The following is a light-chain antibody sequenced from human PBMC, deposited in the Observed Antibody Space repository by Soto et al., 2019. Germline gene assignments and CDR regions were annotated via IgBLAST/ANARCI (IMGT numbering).Light chain of an antibody. Sequence: EIVMTQSPATLSVSPGERATLSCRASQTVSSNLAWYQQKPGQAPRLLIYGASNRATGIPASFSGSGSGTDFTLTISSLQSEDFAVYYCQQYNNWPRTYTFGQGTKLEIK. V-gene: IGKV3-15*01. J-gene: IGKJ2*01. CDR2: GAS. CDR1: QTVSSN. CDR3: QQYNNWPRTYT.